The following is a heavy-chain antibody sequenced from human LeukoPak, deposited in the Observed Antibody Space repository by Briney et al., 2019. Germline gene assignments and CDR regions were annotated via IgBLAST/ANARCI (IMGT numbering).Heavy chain of an antibody. CDR3: ARSHRLHSSGWYVEYFHV. CDR2: VSYSGSN. J-gene: IGHJ1*01. V-gene: IGHV4-59*08. CDR1: DDSIYSYY. Sequence: SETLSLTCTVSDDSIYSYYWSWIRQPPGKGLEWIGHVSYSGSNNYNPSLNSRVTVSVDTPKSQIPLKLNSVTSADTSVYYSARSHRLHSSGWYVEYFHVWGQGTLGTVSS. D-gene: IGHD6-19*01.